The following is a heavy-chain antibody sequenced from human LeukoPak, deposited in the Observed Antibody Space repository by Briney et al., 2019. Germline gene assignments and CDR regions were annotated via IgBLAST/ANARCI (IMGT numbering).Heavy chain of an antibody. J-gene: IGHJ5*02. D-gene: IGHD2-2*01. V-gene: IGHV1-18*01. Sequence: ASVKVSCKASGYTFTSYGISWVRQAPGQGLEWMGWIGAYNGNTNYAQKFQGRVTMTRGTSISTAYMELSRLRSDDTAVYYCARADIVVVPAARFDPWGQGTLVTVSS. CDR1: GYTFTSYG. CDR2: IGAYNGNT. CDR3: ARADIVVVPAARFDP.